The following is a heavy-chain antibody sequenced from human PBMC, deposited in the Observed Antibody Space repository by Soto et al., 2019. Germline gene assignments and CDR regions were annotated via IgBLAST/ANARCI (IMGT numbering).Heavy chain of an antibody. CDR1: GYTFTRYS. CDR3: ARVRTGSAFDP. V-gene: IGHV1-3*01. J-gene: IGHJ5*02. Sequence: QVQLVQSGAEVKKPGASVKVSCKASGYTFTRYSMHWVRQAPGHRLEWMGWINAGNGNTKYSQKFQGRVTITRDTSASTAYMELSSLRSEDTAVYYCARVRTGSAFDPWGQGTLVTVSS. CDR2: INAGNGNT.